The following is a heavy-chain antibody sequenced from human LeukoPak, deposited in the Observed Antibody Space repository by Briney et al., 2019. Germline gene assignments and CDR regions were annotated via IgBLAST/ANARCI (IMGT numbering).Heavy chain of an antibody. D-gene: IGHD2-21*01. Sequence: VASVKVSCKASGYTFTGYYMHWVRQVPGQGLEWMGWINPNSGGTNYAQKFQGRVTMTRDTSINTAYMELSRLRSDDTAVYYCARVGAAHCGGDCYGWFDPWGQGTLVTVSS. CDR2: INPNSGGT. J-gene: IGHJ5*02. CDR3: ARVGAAHCGGDCYGWFDP. V-gene: IGHV1-2*02. CDR1: GYTFTGYY.